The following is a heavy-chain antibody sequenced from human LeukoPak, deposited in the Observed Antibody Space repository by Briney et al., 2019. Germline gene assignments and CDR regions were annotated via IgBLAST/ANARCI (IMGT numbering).Heavy chain of an antibody. CDR1: GFTFDDYA. D-gene: IGHD3-16*01. Sequence: PGRSLRLSCAASGFTFDDYAMHWVRQAPGKGLEWVSGISWNSGSIGYADSVKGRFTISRDNAKNSLYLQMNSLRAEDTAVYYCARQSVGYFDYWGQGTLVTVSS. CDR3: ARQSVGYFDY. V-gene: IGHV3-9*01. J-gene: IGHJ4*02. CDR2: ISWNSGSI.